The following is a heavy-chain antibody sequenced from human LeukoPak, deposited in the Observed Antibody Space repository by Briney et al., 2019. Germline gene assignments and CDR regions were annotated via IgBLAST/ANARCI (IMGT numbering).Heavy chain of an antibody. D-gene: IGHD3-22*01. CDR1: GYTFIGYY. CDR2: INPNSGGT. CDR3: ARGDSSGYHLLFDY. J-gene: IGHJ4*02. Sequence: GASVKVSCKASGYTFIGYYMHWVRQAPGQGLEWMGWINPNSGGTNYAQKFQGRVTMTRDTSISTAYMELSRLRSDDTAVYYCARGDSSGYHLLFDYWGQGTLVTVSS. V-gene: IGHV1-2*02.